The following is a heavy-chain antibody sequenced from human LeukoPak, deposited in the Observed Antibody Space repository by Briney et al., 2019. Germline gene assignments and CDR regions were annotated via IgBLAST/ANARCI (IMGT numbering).Heavy chain of an antibody. Sequence: PSETLSLTCTVSGGSISSGSYYWRWIRQPAGKGLEWIGRIYTSGGTNYNPSLKSRVTISVDTSKNQFSLKLSSVTAADTAVYYCARSMVRGVINYWGQGTLVTVSS. CDR2: IYTSGGT. V-gene: IGHV4-61*02. J-gene: IGHJ4*02. CDR1: GGSISSGSYY. CDR3: ARSMVRGVINY. D-gene: IGHD3-10*01.